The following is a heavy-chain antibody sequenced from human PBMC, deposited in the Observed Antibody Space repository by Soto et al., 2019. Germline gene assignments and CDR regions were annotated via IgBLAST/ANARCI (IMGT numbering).Heavy chain of an antibody. CDR1: GFTFSSYG. CDR2: IWYDGSNK. Sequence: QVQLVESGGGVVQPGRSLRLSCAASGFTFSSYGMHWVRQAPGKGLEWVAVIWYDGSNKYYADSVKGRFTISRDNSKNTLYLQMNSLRAEDTAVYYCARGVSIGYDYGPLRRYYYMDVWGKGTTVTVSS. J-gene: IGHJ6*03. V-gene: IGHV3-33*01. CDR3: ARGVSIGYDYGPLRRYYYMDV. D-gene: IGHD5-12*01.